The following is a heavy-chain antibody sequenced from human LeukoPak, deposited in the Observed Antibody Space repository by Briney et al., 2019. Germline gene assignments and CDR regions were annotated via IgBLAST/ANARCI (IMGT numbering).Heavy chain of an antibody. J-gene: IGHJ5*02. D-gene: IGHD4-23*01. CDR3: ARDPGYGGVP. CDR2: ISSSGTTI. V-gene: IGHV3-48*02. Sequence: GGSLRLSCAASGFTFSTYSMDWVRQAPGKGLEWVSYISSSGTTIYYADSVKGRFTISRDNAKNSLYLQTNSLRDEDTAVYYCARDPGYGGVPWGQGTLVTVSS. CDR1: GFTFSTYS.